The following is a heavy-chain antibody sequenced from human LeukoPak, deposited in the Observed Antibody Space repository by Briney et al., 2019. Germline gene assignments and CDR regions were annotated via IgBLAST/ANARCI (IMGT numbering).Heavy chain of an antibody. D-gene: IGHD4-11*01. V-gene: IGHV4-31*03. Sequence: PSETLSLTCTVSGGSISSGGYYWSWIRQHPGKGLEWIGYIYYSGSTYYNPSLKSRVTISVDTSKNQFSLKLSSVTAADTAVYYCANRGSRTTVTNYYYGMDVWGQGTTVTVSS. CDR1: GGSISSGGYY. J-gene: IGHJ6*02. CDR3: ANRGSRTTVTNYYYGMDV. CDR2: IYYSGST.